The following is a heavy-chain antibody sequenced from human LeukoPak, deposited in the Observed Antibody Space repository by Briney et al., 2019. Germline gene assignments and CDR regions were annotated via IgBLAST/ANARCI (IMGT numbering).Heavy chain of an antibody. V-gene: IGHV3-7*03. CDR3: AKDQRQQLVLGDAFDI. Sequence: PGGSLRLSCAASGFTFSSYWMTWVRQAPGKGLEWVANIKQDGSKKYYVDSVKGRFTISRDNAKNSLSLQMNSLRAEDTAVYYCAKDQRQQLVLGDAFDIWGQGTMVTVSS. CDR2: IKQDGSKK. D-gene: IGHD6-13*01. J-gene: IGHJ3*02. CDR1: GFTFSSYW.